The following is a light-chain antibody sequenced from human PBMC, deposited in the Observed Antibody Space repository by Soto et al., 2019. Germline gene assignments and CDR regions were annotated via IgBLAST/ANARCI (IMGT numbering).Light chain of an antibody. CDR1: QNINSW. J-gene: IGKJ1*01. V-gene: IGKV1-5*03. Sequence: DIQMTQSPSTLSASVGDRVTITCRASQNINSWLAWYQQKPGKAPNLLIYKASSLESGVPSRFSGSGSATEFTLTISSLQSEDFAVYYCQQYNKWPPETFGQGTKVDI. CDR3: QQYNKWPPET. CDR2: KAS.